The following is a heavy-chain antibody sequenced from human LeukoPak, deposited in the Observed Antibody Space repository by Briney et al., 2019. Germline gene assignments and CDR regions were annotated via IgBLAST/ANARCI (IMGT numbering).Heavy chain of an antibody. Sequence: SETLSLTCTVSGASMYSYSWSWIRQPRGKGLGWIGYIYFSGSTNYNPSLKSRVTISVDTSKNQFSLKLTSVTDADTAVYYCARGGGYNWFDPWGQGTLVTVSS. CDR3: ARGGGYNWFDP. CDR1: GASMYSYS. J-gene: IGHJ5*02. CDR2: IYFSGST. V-gene: IGHV4-59*12.